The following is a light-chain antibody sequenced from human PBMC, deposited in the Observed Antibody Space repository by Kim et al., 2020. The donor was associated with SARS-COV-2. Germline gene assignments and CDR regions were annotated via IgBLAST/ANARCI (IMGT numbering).Light chain of an antibody. V-gene: IGKV1-33*01. J-gene: IGKJ5*01. Sequence: DIQLTQSPSSLSASVGDRVTITCQASEDVSDYFNWYHQKPGEAPKVLIRDAANLESGVPSRFSRGGYGTEFSLTISSVQPEDMGTYYCQQYDAPPFTFGQGTRLGLK. CDR1: EDVSDY. CDR2: DAA. CDR3: QQYDAPPFT.